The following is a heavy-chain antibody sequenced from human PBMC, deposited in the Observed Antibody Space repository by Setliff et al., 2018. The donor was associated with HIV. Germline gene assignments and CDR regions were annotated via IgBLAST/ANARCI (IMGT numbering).Heavy chain of an antibody. CDR3: ARLSVVTATRIYYFDY. CDR2: IFPYDSDT. Sequence: PGESLKISCQGSGYSFNSYWIGWVRQMPGKGLEWMGIIFPYDSDTTYGPSFQGQVTISADKSISTAYLQWSSLKASDTAMYYCARLSVVTATRIYYFDYWGQGTLVTVSS. V-gene: IGHV5-51*01. J-gene: IGHJ4*02. CDR1: GYSFNSYW. D-gene: IGHD2-21*02.